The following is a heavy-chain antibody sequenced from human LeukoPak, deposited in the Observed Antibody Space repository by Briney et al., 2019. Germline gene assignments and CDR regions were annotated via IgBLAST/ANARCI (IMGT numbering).Heavy chain of an antibody. J-gene: IGHJ5*02. CDR1: GDSFSTYY. Sequence: SETLSLTCTVSGDSFSTYYWTWIRQPPGKGLEWIGNIYSGGSTNYNPSLKSRVTISLDTSKNQFSLKLTSVTAADTAVYYCARREAVTGTPRAWFDPWGQGTLVTVSS. CDR3: ARREAVTGTPRAWFDP. CDR2: IYSGGST. D-gene: IGHD6-19*01. V-gene: IGHV4-59*08.